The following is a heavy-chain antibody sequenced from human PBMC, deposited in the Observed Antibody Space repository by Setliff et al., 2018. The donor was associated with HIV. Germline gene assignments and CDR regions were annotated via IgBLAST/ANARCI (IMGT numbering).Heavy chain of an antibody. Sequence: SETLSLTCTVSGGSISSGRYYWSWIRQPAGKGLEWIGRIYTSGSTNYNPSLKSRVTISVDTSKNQFSLKLSSVTAADTAVYYCARDYSGNYYGYFDLWGRGTLVTAPQ. D-gene: IGHD1-26*01. J-gene: IGHJ2*01. CDR1: GGSISSGRYY. CDR3: ARDYSGNYYGYFDL. V-gene: IGHV4-61*02. CDR2: IYTSGST.